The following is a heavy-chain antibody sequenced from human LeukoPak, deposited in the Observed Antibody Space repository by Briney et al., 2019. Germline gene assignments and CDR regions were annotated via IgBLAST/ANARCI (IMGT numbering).Heavy chain of an antibody. CDR1: GFTFSSYG. J-gene: IGHJ4*02. CDR3: AGRAGSVAGNDY. Sequence: GGSLRLSCAASGFTFSSYGMHWVRQAPGKGLEWVAVISNDGSNKHYGDSVKGRFTISRDNSKNTLYLQMDSLRGEDTAVYYCAGRAGSVAGNDYWGQGTLVTVSS. CDR2: ISNDGSNK. V-gene: IGHV3-30*03. D-gene: IGHD6-19*01.